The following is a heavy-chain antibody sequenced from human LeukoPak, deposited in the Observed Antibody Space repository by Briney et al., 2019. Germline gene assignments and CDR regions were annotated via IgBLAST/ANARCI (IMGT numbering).Heavy chain of an antibody. J-gene: IGHJ3*02. CDR2: ISSSGSNI. Sequence: GGSLRLSCAASGFTFSSYSMNWVRQAPGKGLEWVSSISSSGSNIYYADSVKGRFTISRDNAKNSLYLQMNRLRAEDRAVYYCARAITMMGDVFDIWGQATMVSVSS. CDR3: ARAITMMGDVFDI. D-gene: IGHD3-22*01. CDR1: GFTFSSYS. V-gene: IGHV3-21*01.